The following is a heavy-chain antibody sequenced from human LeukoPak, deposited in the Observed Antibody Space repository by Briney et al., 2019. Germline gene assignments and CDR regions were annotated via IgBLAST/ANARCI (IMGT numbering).Heavy chain of an antibody. CDR3: ARLVNSNCAGYYMDV. CDR2: IYYSGST. D-gene: IGHD2/OR15-2a*01. V-gene: IGHV4-39*01. Sequence: PSETLSLTCTVSGGSISSSSYYWGWIRQPPGKGLEWIGSIYYSGSTYYNPSLKSRVTISVDTSKNQFSLKLSSVTAADTAVYYCARLVNSNCAGYYMDVWGKGTTVTVSS. CDR1: GGSISSSSYY. J-gene: IGHJ6*03.